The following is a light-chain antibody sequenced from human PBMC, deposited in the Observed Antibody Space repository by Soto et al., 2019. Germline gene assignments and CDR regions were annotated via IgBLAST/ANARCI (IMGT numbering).Light chain of an antibody. CDR3: QQYDSYPRT. CDR2: VVS. CDR1: QRLLHINGSNY. V-gene: IGKV2-28*01. Sequence: DVVMTHPPLSLPFPPGAPASLSCRTIQRLLHINGSNYLDWYLQKPGQAPQLLIYVVSNRASGVPDRFSGSGSGTDFTLTISCLQSEDFATYYCQQYDSYPRTFGQGTKVDIK. J-gene: IGKJ1*01.